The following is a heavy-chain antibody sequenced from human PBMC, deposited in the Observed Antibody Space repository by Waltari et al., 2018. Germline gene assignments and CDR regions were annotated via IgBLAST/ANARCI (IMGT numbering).Heavy chain of an antibody. Sequence: EVQLVESGGGLIQPGGSLRLSCAASGFTVSSNYMSWVRQAPGKGLEWVSVIYSGGSTYYADSVKGRSTISRDNSKNTLYLQMNSLRAEDTAVYYCARDGPGIFGVVTHMDVWGQGTTVTVSS. D-gene: IGHD3-3*01. V-gene: IGHV3-53*01. CDR1: GFTVSSNY. CDR3: ARDGPGIFGVVTHMDV. J-gene: IGHJ6*02. CDR2: IYSGGST.